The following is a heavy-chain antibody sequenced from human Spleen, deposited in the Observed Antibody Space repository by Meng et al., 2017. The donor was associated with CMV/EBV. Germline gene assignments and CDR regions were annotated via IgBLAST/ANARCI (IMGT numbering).Heavy chain of an antibody. J-gene: IGHJ4*02. CDR2: TNYRGTI. D-gene: IGHD3-3*01. Sequence: SGASLRQPPGGGLAWFGYTNYRGTIDSTPSLENRFTISLDTSKTQFSLKWNSGTAADTAVYYWAGGGLEYYFDYWGQGRLVTVSS. CDR1: S. V-gene: IGHV4-59*13. CDR3: AGGGLEYYFDY.